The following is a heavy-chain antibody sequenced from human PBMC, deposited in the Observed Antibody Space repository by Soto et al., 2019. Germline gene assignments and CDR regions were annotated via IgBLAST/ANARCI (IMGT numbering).Heavy chain of an antibody. D-gene: IGHD6-13*01. CDR3: EKDWDSSSWYGDYYFDY. CDR1: GFTFSSYA. CDR2: VSGSGGST. V-gene: IGHV3-23*01. Sequence: VALRLSCAASGFTFSSYAMSWVRQAPGKGLEWVSAVSGSGGSTYYADSVKGRFTISRDNSKNTLYLQMNSLRAEDTAVYYCEKDWDSSSWYGDYYFDYWGQAT. J-gene: IGHJ4*02.